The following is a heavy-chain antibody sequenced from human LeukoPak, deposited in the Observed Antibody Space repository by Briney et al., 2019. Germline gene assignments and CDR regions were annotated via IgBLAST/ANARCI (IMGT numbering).Heavy chain of an antibody. V-gene: IGHV4-4*02. D-gene: IGHD4-23*01. Sequence: SGTLSLTCAVSGGSISSSNWWSWVRQPPGKGLEWIGEIYHSGSTNYNPSLKSRVTISVDTSKNQFSLKLSSVTAADTAVYYCARDRPSYGGSDAFDIWGQGTMVTVSS. CDR2: IYHSGST. J-gene: IGHJ3*02. CDR1: GGSISSSNW. CDR3: ARDRPSYGGSDAFDI.